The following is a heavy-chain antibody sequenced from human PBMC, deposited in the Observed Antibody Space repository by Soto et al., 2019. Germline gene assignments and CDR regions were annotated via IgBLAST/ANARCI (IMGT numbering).Heavy chain of an antibody. J-gene: IGHJ4*01. CDR1: GFTFSGYW. V-gene: IGHV3-74*01. Sequence: EAQLLESGGGLVQPGGSLRLSCAASGFTFSGYWMHWVRQAPERGLVWVSRINGDGTTTHYADSVKGRFTISRDNAKNTLYLQMNSLRGEDTAVYSCVRSREGYNLVADYWGHGTRVTVSS. CDR2: INGDGTTT. CDR3: VRSREGYNLVADY. D-gene: IGHD5-12*01.